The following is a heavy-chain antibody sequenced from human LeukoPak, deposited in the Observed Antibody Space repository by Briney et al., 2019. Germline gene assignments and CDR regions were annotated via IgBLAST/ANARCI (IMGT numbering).Heavy chain of an antibody. D-gene: IGHD6-19*01. J-gene: IGHJ4*02. CDR3: ARRPVADPGGYYFDY. V-gene: IGHV5-51*01. CDR1: GYSFTSYW. CDR2: IYPGDSDT. Sequence: GESLKISCKGSGYSFTSYWIGWVRQMPGKGLEWMGIIYPGDSDTRYSPSFQGHVTISTDMSVRTPPLHWISLKPADTAIVYCARRPVADPGGYYFDYWGQGTLVTVSS.